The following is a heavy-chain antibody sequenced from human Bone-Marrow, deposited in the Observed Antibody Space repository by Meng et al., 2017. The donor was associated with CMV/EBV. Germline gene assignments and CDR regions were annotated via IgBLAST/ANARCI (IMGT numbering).Heavy chain of an antibody. D-gene: IGHD6-13*01. V-gene: IGHV3-30*04. J-gene: IGHJ6*02. Sequence: GESLKISCAASGFTFSSYAMHWVRQAPGKGLEWVAVISYDGSNKYYADSVKGRFTISRDNSKNTLYLQMNSLRAEDTAVYYCARAAAAGAYYYYGMDVWGQGTTVTASS. CDR3: ARAAAAGAYYYYGMDV. CDR1: GFTFSSYA. CDR2: ISYDGSNK.